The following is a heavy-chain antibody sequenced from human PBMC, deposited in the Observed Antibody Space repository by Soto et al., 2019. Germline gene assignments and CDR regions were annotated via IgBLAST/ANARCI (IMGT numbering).Heavy chain of an antibody. J-gene: IGHJ4*02. D-gene: IGHD6-25*01. CDR3: ARGGPGYSSGSRFAY. CDR2: IIPIFVTA. V-gene: IGHV1-69*06. CDR1: GGTFSSYA. Sequence: QVQLVQSGAEVKKPGSSVKVSCKASGGTFSSYAISWVRQAPGQGLEWMGGIIPIFVTANYAQKFQGRVTITAEKSTSAAEMGLGSRRSEDTAVNYCARGGPGYSSGSRFAYGARGTLVTVSS.